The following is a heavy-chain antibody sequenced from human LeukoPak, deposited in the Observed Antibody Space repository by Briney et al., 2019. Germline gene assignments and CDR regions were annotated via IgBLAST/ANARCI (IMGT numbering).Heavy chain of an antibody. D-gene: IGHD3-3*01. CDR1: GGTFSSYA. J-gene: IGHJ4*02. Sequence: HRASVKVSCKASGGTFSSYAISWVRQAPGEGLEWMGGIIPIFGTANYAQKFQVRVTITADESTSTAYMELSSLRSEDTAVYYCARDQLFPVLRFLEWYPLDYWGQGTLVTVSS. CDR2: IIPIFGTA. V-gene: IGHV1-69*13. CDR3: ARDQLFPVLRFLEWYPLDY.